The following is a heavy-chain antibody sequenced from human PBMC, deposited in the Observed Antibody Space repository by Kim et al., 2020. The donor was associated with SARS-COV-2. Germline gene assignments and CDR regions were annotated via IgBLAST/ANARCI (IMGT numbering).Heavy chain of an antibody. J-gene: IGHJ5*02. D-gene: IGHD2-2*01. CDR3: ARGYSPSRNWFDP. Sequence: SETLSLTCTVSGGSISNFYWSWIRQPPGKGLEWIGYIYYFGSTNYNPSLKSRVTISVDTSKNQSSLRLSSVTAADTAVYYCARGYSPSRNWFDPWGQGTLVTVSS. CDR2: IYYFGST. CDR1: GGSISNFY. V-gene: IGHV4-59*13.